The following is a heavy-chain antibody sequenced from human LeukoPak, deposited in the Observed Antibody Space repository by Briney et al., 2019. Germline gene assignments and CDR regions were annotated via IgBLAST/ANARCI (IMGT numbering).Heavy chain of an antibody. J-gene: IGHJ4*02. D-gene: IGHD3-10*01. CDR1: GFTFSSYS. CDR3: ARGSGVQVWSSLDY. V-gene: IGHV3-21*01. Sequence: GGSLRPSCAASGFTFSSYSMNWVRQAPGKGLAWVSSISSSGSYVYYTDSVKGRFTFSRDNAKNSLYLQMNSLRAEDTAVYFCARGSGVQVWSSLDYWGQGTLVTVSS. CDR2: ISSSGSYV.